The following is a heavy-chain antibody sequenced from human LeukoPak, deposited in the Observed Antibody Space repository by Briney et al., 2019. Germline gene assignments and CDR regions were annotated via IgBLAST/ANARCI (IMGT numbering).Heavy chain of an antibody. D-gene: IGHD5-18*01. CDR3: ARESWIQLSSPENWFDP. CDR2: INPNSGGT. CDR1: GYTFTGYY. Sequence: GPVKVSCKASGYTFTGYYMHWLRQAPGQRLEWMGWINPNSGGTNYSQKCQGRVTMTRDTSISTAYMELSRLRSDAPAVYYCARESWIQLSSPENWFDPWGQGTLVTVSS. J-gene: IGHJ5*02. V-gene: IGHV1-2*02.